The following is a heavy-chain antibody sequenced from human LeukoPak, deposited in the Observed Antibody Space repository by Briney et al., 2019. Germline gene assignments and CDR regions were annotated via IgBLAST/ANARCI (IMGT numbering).Heavy chain of an antibody. CDR1: GYTFTGYY. D-gene: IGHD6-25*01. J-gene: IGHJ3*02. CDR3: ARARLPRAYDAFDI. V-gene: IGHV1-2*02. Sequence: GASVKVSCKASGYTFTGYYMHWVRQAPGQGLEWMGWINPNSGGTNYAQKFQGRVTMTRDTAISTAYMELSRLRSDDTAVYYCARARLPRAYDAFDIWGQGTMVTVSS. CDR2: INPNSGGT.